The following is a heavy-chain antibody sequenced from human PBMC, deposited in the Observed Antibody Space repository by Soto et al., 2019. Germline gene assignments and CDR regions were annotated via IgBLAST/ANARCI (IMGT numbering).Heavy chain of an antibody. CDR3: ATGAVSATAMGDF. J-gene: IGHJ4*01. CDR2: INPDSGGT. D-gene: IGHD2-2*01. V-gene: IGHV1-2*02. CDR1: GYPFSGYH. Sequence: GSVKVCFKAYGYPFSGYHMHLVRQAPGQGLEYMGWINPDSGGTHYAQKFQGRVSMTRDTSISTAYMELSRLRPDDTAVYYCATGAVSATAMGDFWGQGTLVTVSS.